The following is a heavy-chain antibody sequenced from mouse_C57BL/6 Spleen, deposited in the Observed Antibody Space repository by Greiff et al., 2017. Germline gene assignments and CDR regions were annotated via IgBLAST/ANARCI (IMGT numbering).Heavy chain of an antibody. Sequence: VQLQQSGAELAKPGAPVKLSCKASGYTFTSYWMHWVKQRPGQGLEWIGYINPSSGYTKYNQKFKDKATLTADKSSSTAYMQLSSLTHEDSAVYYCARRATVVDWYFDVWGTGTTVTVSS. D-gene: IGHD1-1*01. CDR3: ARRATVVDWYFDV. CDR2: INPSSGYT. J-gene: IGHJ1*03. CDR1: GYTFTSYW. V-gene: IGHV1-7*01.